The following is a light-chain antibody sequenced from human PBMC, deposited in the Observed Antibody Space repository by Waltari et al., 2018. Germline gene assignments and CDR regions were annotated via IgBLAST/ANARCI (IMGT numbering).Light chain of an antibody. J-gene: IGKJ1*01. CDR1: LSVGKS. CDR2: DAP. V-gene: IGKV3-20*01. CDR3: QKYVSLPAT. Sequence: EIVLTQSPGTLSLSPGERATLSCRASLSVGKSLAWYQQKPGQAPRLLIYDAPSRATGIPDRFSGSGFGTDFSLTISRLEPEDFAVYYCQKYVSLPATFGQGTKVEIK.